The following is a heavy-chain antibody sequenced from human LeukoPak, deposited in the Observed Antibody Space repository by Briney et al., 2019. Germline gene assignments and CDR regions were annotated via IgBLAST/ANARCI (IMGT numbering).Heavy chain of an antibody. CDR1: GFTFDDYA. CDR3: ARGPSGYHNT. V-gene: IGHV3-9*01. CDR2: ISWNSGTI. Sequence: PGRSLRLSCAASGFTFDDYAMHWVRQAPGKGLEWVSGISWNSGTIGYADSVKGRFTISRDNSKSTLYLQMNSLRAEDTAVYYCARGPSGYHNTGGQGTLVTVSS. D-gene: IGHD5-12*01. J-gene: IGHJ4*02.